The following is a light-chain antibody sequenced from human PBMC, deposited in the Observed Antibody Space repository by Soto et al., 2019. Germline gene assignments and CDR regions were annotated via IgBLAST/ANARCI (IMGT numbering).Light chain of an antibody. CDR3: QQSYITPHT. Sequence: DIQMTQSPSSLSASVGDRVTVTCRASQSIRTFLNWYQQRPGKAPNLLIYAAINMQSGVPSRFSGNGSGTHFALTISSLQPEDFATYYCQQSYITPHTFGQGTKVEIK. J-gene: IGKJ1*01. CDR1: QSIRTF. CDR2: AAI. V-gene: IGKV1-39*01.